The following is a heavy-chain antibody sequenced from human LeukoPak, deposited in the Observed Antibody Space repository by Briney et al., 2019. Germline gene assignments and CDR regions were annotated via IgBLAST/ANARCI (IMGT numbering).Heavy chain of an antibody. J-gene: IGHJ4*02. CDR3: ARDYDSSGYYYPVFDY. D-gene: IGHD3-22*01. CDR1: GGSFSGYY. CDR2: INHSGST. V-gene: IGHV4-34*01. Sequence: PSETLSLTCAVYGGSFSGYYWSWIRQPPGKGLEWLGEINHSGSTNYNPSLKSRATISVDTSKNQFSLKLSSVTAADTAVYYCARDYDSSGYYYPVFDYWGQGTLVTVSS.